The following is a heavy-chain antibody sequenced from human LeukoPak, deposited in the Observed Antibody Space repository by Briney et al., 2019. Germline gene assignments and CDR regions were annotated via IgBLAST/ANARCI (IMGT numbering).Heavy chain of an antibody. V-gene: IGHV4-59*08. CDR3: ARHIGYCSSTSCSNFDY. J-gene: IGHJ4*02. CDR1: GGSISSYY. CDR2: IYYSGST. Sequence: SETLSLTCTVSGGSISSYYWSWIRQPPGKALEWIGYIYYSGSTNYNPSLKSRVTISVDTSKNQFSLKLSSVTAADTAVYYCARHIGYCSSTSCSNFDYWGQGTLVTVSS. D-gene: IGHD2-2*03.